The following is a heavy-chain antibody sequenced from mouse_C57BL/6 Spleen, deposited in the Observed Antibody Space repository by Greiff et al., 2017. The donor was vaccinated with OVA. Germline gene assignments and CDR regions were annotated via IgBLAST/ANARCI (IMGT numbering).Heavy chain of an antibody. CDR1: GFNIKDDY. CDR2: IDPENGDT. CDR3: TPTDYYGSSHWYFDV. V-gene: IGHV14-4*01. D-gene: IGHD1-1*01. Sequence: DVQLQESGAELVRPGASVKLSCTASGFNIKDDYMHWVKQRPEQGLEWIGWIDPENGDTEYASKFQGKATITADTSSNTAYLQLSSLTSEDTAVYYCTPTDYYGSSHWYFDVWGTGTTVTVSS. J-gene: IGHJ1*03.